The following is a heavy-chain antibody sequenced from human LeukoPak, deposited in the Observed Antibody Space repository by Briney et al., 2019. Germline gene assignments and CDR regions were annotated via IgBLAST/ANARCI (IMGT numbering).Heavy chain of an antibody. CDR2: ISGSGGST. J-gene: IGHJ4*02. CDR3: AKDFRDYSSSTCFDY. V-gene: IGHV3-23*01. Sequence: GGSLRLSCAASGFTFSIYWMHWVRQAPGKGLVWVSAISGSGGSTYYADSVKGRFTISRDTSKNTLYLQMNSLRAEDTAVYYCAKDFRDYSSSTCFDYWGQGTLVTVSS. CDR1: GFTFSIYW. D-gene: IGHD6-6*01.